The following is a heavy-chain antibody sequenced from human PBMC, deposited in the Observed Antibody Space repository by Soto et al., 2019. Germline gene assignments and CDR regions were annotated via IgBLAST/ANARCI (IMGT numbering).Heavy chain of an antibody. Sequence: PSQTLSLTCAISGDSVSSNSAAWNWIRQSPSRGLEWLGRTYYRSKWYNDYAVSVKSRITINPDTSKNQFSLQLNSVTPEDTAVYYCAREVAQWLVSWWELRDGAFDIWGQGTMVTVSS. D-gene: IGHD6-19*01. CDR3: AREVAQWLVSWWELRDGAFDI. V-gene: IGHV6-1*01. J-gene: IGHJ3*02. CDR2: TYYRSKWYN. CDR1: GDSVSSNSAA.